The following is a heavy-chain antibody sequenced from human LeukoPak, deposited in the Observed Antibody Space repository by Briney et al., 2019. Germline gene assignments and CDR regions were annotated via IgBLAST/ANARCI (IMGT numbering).Heavy chain of an antibody. J-gene: IGHJ4*02. D-gene: IGHD4-11*01. CDR3: ARGLQYHLDY. CDR2: INHSGST. CDR1: GGSFRGYY. V-gene: IGHV4-34*01. Sequence: SETLSLTCAVYGGSFRGYYWSWIRQPPGKGLEWIGEINHSGSTNYNPSLKSRVTISVDTSKNQFSLKLSSVTAADTAVYYCARGLQYHLDYWGQGTLVTVSS.